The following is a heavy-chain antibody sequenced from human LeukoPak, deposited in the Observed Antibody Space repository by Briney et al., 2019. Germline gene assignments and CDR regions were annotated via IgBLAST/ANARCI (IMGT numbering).Heavy chain of an antibody. Sequence: PSQTLSLTCTVSGRSISSSSYYWGWIRQPPGKGLEWIGSIYYSGSTYYNPSLKSRVTISADTSNNQFSLKLSSVTAADTAVYYCARAFWGSYFDYWGQGTLVTVSS. CDR3: ARAFWGSYFDY. V-gene: IGHV4-39*07. CDR1: GRSISSSSYY. D-gene: IGHD2/OR15-2a*01. J-gene: IGHJ4*02. CDR2: IYYSGST.